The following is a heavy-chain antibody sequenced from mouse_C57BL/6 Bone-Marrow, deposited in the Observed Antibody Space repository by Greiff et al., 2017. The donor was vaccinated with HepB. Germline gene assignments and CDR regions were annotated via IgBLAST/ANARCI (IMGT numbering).Heavy chain of an antibody. Sequence: VQLQQSGAELVRPGTSVKVSCKASGYAFTNYLIEWVKQRPGQGLEWIGVINPGSGGTNYNEKFKGKATLTADKSSSTAYMPLSSLTSEDSAVYFCARWGTTVAYYFDYWGQGTTLTVSS. D-gene: IGHD1-1*01. CDR1: GYAFTNYL. J-gene: IGHJ2*01. CDR2: INPGSGGT. V-gene: IGHV1-54*01. CDR3: ARWGTTVAYYFDY.